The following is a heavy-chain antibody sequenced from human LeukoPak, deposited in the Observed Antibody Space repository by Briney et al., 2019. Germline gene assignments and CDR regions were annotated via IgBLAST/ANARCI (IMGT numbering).Heavy chain of an antibody. CDR2: IYTSGST. J-gene: IGHJ6*03. Sequence: SSETLSLTCTVSGGSIDTYYWNWIRQPAEKGLEWIGRIYTSGSTTYNPSLESRVTMSVDTSKNQFSLRLSSVTAADTAVYYCARGTVPAAPIGYYYYYMDVWGKGTTVTVSS. V-gene: IGHV4-4*07. CDR3: ARGTVPAAPIGYYYYYMDV. D-gene: IGHD2-2*01. CDR1: GGSIDTYY.